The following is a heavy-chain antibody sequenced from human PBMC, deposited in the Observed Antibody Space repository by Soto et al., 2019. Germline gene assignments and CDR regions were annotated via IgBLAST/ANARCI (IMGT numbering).Heavy chain of an antibody. Sequence: GESLKISCAASGFTFSSYAMSWVRQAPGKGLEWVSAISGSGGSTYYADSVKGRFTISRDNSKNTLYLQMNSLRAEDTAVYYCAKDRGGYADYWGQGTLVTVSS. V-gene: IGHV3-23*01. J-gene: IGHJ4*02. CDR2: ISGSGGST. D-gene: IGHD3-10*01. CDR1: GFTFSSYA. CDR3: AKDRGGYADY.